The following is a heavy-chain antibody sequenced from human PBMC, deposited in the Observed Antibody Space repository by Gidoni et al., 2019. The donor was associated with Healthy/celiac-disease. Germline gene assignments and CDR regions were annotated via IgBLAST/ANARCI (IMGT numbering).Heavy chain of an antibody. CDR1: GYTFTSYA. J-gene: IGHJ3*02. CDR3: ARDRIVGATSPRVAFDI. Sequence: QVQLVQSGAAVKKPGASVKVSCKASGYTFTSYAMHWVRQAPGQRLEWMGWINAGNGNTKYSQKCQGRVTITRDTSASTAYMELSSLRSEDTAVYYCARDRIVGATSPRVAFDIWGQGTMVTVSS. CDR2: INAGNGNT. V-gene: IGHV1-3*01. D-gene: IGHD1-26*01.